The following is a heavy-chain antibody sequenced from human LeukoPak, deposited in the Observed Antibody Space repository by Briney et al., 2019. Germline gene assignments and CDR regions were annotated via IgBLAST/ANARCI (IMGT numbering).Heavy chain of an antibody. V-gene: IGHV3-23*01. J-gene: IGHJ6*03. CDR2: ISGSGGST. Sequence: GGSLRLSCAASGFTFSSYAMSWVRQAPGKGLEWVSAISGSGGSTYYADSVKGRFTISRDNSKNTLYLQMNSLRAEDTAVYYCAKNVKQFVLGYYYYYMDVWGKGTTVTVSS. CDR3: AKNVKQFVLGYYYYYMDV. CDR1: GFTFSSYA. D-gene: IGHD6-6*01.